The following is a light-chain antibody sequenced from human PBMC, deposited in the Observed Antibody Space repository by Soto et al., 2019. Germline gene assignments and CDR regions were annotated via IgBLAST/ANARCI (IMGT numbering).Light chain of an antibody. CDR3: TSYTRSDTVI. CDR2: DVN. V-gene: IGLV2-14*01. J-gene: IGLJ2*01. Sequence: QSVLTQPASVSGSPGQSITIACTGTSSDVGGYNYVSWYQQHPGKAPKLMIYDVNNRPSGVSDRFSGSKSDNTASLTISGLQAEDEADYYCTSYTRSDTVIFGGGTKLTV. CDR1: SSDVGGYNY.